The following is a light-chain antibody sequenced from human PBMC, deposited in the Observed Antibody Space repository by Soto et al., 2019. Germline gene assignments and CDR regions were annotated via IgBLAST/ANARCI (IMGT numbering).Light chain of an antibody. CDR3: QQYGSSRT. J-gene: IGKJ1*01. CDR1: QSASSSY. V-gene: IGKV3-20*01. Sequence: EIVLTQSPGTLSLSPGERATLSCRASQSASSSYLAWYQQKPGQAPRLLIYGASSSATGIPDRFSGSGSGTDVTLTISRLEPEDFAVYYCQQYGSSRTFGQGTKVEIK. CDR2: GAS.